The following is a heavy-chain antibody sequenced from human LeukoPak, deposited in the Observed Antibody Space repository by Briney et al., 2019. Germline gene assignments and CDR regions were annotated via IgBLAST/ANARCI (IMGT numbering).Heavy chain of an antibody. CDR2: ISAYNGNT. Sequence: ASVKVSCKASGYTFTSYGISWVRQAPGQGLEWMGWISAYNGNTNYAQKLQGRVTMTTDTSTSTAYMDLSSLRFEDTAMYYCARSRVQDGSSDAFDIWGQGTMVTVSS. D-gene: IGHD3-10*01. CDR3: ARSRVQDGSSDAFDI. CDR1: GYTFTSYG. V-gene: IGHV1-18*01. J-gene: IGHJ3*02.